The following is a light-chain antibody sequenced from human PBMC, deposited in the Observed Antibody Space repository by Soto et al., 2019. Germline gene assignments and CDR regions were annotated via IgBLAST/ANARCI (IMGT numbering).Light chain of an antibody. J-gene: IGKJ2*01. Sequence: EIVLTQSPETLYLSQGEGATLSCRASQRVNSSYLAWYQQKPVQAPRLLISSASDSATSVPARVSGSGSATDFTRTIRRLEPEDFAVYYCHQYVNSPVAFGQGTNLQIK. CDR1: QRVNSSY. CDR2: SAS. CDR3: HQYVNSPVA. V-gene: IGKV3-20*01.